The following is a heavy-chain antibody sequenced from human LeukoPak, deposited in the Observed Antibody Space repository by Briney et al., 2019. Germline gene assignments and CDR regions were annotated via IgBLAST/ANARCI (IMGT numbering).Heavy chain of an antibody. CDR1: GLTFSTFG. Sequence: GGSLRLSCADSGLTFSTFGMSWIRQSPGKGLEWVSAISGSASGHIPKYADSVKGRFTVSRDNYKNTLYLQMNSLRVEDTAVYYCANHRSAFEFWGQGTLVTVSS. CDR2: ISGSASGH. V-gene: IGHV3-23*01. D-gene: IGHD3-10*01. J-gene: IGHJ4*02. CDR3: ANHRSAFEF.